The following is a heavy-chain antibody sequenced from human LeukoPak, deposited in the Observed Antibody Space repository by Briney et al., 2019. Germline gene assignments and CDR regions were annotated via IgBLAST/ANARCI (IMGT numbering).Heavy chain of an antibody. V-gene: IGHV3-73*01. CDR1: GFTFSGSA. J-gene: IGHJ6*03. CDR3: TSSAGKYYDFWSGYYYMDV. D-gene: IGHD3-3*01. CDR2: IRSKANSYAT. Sequence: GGSLRLSCAASGFTFSGSAMHWVRQASGKGLEWVGRIRSKANSYATAYAASVKGRFTISRDDSKNTAYLQMNSLKTEDTAVYYCTSSAGKYYDFWSGYYYMDVWGKGTTVTVSS.